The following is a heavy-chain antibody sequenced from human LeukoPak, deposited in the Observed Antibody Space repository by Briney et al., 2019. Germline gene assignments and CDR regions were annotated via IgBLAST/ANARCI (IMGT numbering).Heavy chain of an antibody. CDR2: ISYDGSNK. V-gene: IGHV3-30-3*01. CDR1: GFTFSSYA. D-gene: IGHD3-22*01. Sequence: GGSLRLSCAASGFTFSSYAMHWVRQAPGKGLEWVAVISYDGSNKYYADSVKGRFTISRDNSKNTLYLQMNSLRAEDMAVYYCARERGMIVRYFDYWGQGTLVTVSS. CDR3: ARERGMIVRYFDY. J-gene: IGHJ4*02.